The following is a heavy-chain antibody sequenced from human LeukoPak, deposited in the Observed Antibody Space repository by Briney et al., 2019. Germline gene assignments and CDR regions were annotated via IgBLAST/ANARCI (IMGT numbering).Heavy chain of an antibody. Sequence: SETLSLTCTVSDYSISSSNFWGWIRPPPGKGLEWIAYIYYTGNIYYNPSLKSRVTMSIDTSKNQFSLKLSSVTAADTAVYYCAEPLGQGTLVTVSS. CDR2: IYYTGNI. CDR3: AEP. J-gene: IGHJ5*02. V-gene: IGHV4-28*05. CDR1: DYSISSSNF.